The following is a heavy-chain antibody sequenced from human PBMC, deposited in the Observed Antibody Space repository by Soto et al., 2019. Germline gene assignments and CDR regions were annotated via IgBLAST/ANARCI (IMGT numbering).Heavy chain of an antibody. CDR3: AKDRGWTYYFDY. CDR1: GFPFRNYA. Sequence: ESLRLSCATSGFPFRNYAMSWVRQTPGKGLEWVSAIDGSGDSTYYADSVKGRFTISRDNSGNTLYLQMDSLRAEDTAVYFCAKDRGWTYYFDYWGQGALVTVSS. CDR2: IDGSGDST. D-gene: IGHD6-19*01. J-gene: IGHJ4*02. V-gene: IGHV3-23*01.